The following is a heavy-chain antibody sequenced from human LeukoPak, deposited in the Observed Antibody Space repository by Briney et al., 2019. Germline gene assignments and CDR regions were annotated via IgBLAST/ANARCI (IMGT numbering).Heavy chain of an antibody. V-gene: IGHV4-34*01. CDR2: INHSGST. J-gene: IGHJ4*02. CDR3: ARSVDTAEAQIAFDY. CDR1: GGSFSGYY. D-gene: IGHD5-18*01. Sequence: SETLSLTCAVYGGSFSGYYWSWIRLPPGKGLEWIGEINHSGSTNYNPSLKSRVTISVDTSKNQFSLKLSSVTAADTAVYYCARSVDTAEAQIAFDYWGQGTLVTVSS.